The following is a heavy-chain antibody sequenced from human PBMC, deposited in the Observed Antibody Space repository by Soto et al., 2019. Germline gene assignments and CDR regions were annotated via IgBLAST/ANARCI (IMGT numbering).Heavy chain of an antibody. CDR2: ITGSGGVT. Sequence: EVKLVESGGALVQPGGSLRLSCTASGFDFSGSEMNWFRQAAGKGREWVAYITGSGGVTFHADSVKGRFSISRDNAKNSLFLDMSDLTADDTGVYYCAKVAPFILGSPFWGQGTLVTVSS. D-gene: IGHD2-21*01. V-gene: IGHV3-48*03. J-gene: IGHJ4*02. CDR1: GFDFSGSE. CDR3: AKVAPFILGSPF.